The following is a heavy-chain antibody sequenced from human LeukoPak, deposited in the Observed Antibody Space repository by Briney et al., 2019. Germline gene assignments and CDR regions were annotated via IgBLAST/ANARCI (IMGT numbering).Heavy chain of an antibody. D-gene: IGHD4-17*01. Sequence: GGSLRLSCAASGFTFSGSAMHWVRQASGKGLEWVGRIRSKANSYATAYAASVKGRFTISRDDSKNTAYLQMNSLKTEDTAVYYCTSSADYGDYDFDYWGQGTLVTVSS. CDR3: TSSADYGDYDFDY. V-gene: IGHV3-73*01. CDR1: GFTFSGSA. J-gene: IGHJ4*02. CDR2: IRSKANSYAT.